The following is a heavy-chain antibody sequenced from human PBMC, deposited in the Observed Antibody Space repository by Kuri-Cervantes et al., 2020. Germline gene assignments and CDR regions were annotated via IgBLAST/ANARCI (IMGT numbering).Heavy chain of an antibody. Sequence: GGSLRLSCAASGFTFDDYAMHWVRQAPGKGLEWVSGISWNSGSIGYADSVKGRFTISRENAKNSLYLQMNSLRAGDTAVYYCARSRADWYFDLWGRGTLVTVSS. CDR3: ARSRADWYFDL. CDR2: ISWNSGSI. V-gene: IGHV3-9*01. CDR1: GFTFDDYA. J-gene: IGHJ2*01.